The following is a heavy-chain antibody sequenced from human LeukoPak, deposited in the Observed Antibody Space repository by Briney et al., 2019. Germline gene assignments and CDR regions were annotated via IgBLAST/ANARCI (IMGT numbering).Heavy chain of an antibody. V-gene: IGHV1-2*06. CDR2: INPNSGGT. D-gene: IGHD3-22*01. CDR3: ARGAAGLVDYYDSSGYLGY. CDR1: GYTFTGCY. Sequence: ASVKVSCKASGYTFTGCYMHWVRQAPGQGLEWMGRINPNSGGTNYAQKFQGRVTMTRDTSISTAYMELSRLRSDDTAVYYCARGAAGLVDYYDSSGYLGYWGQGTLVTVSS. J-gene: IGHJ4*02.